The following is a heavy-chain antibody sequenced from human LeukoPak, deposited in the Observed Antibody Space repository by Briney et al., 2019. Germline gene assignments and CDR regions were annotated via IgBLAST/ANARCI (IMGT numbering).Heavy chain of an antibody. CDR1: GFTFSSYS. J-gene: IGHJ4*02. Sequence: GGSLRLSCAASGFTFSSYSMNWVRQAPGKGLEWVSSISSSSSYIYYADSVKGRFTISRDNSKNTLYLQMNSLRAEDTAVYYCARERGLYCSSTSCYSFDYWGQGTLVTVSS. CDR3: ARERGLYCSSTSCYSFDY. CDR2: ISSSSSYI. D-gene: IGHD2-2*01. V-gene: IGHV3-21*01.